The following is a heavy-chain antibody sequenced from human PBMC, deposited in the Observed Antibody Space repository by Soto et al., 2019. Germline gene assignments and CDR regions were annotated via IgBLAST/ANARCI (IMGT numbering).Heavy chain of an antibody. D-gene: IGHD6-19*01. Sequence: GGSLRLSCAASEFTFSSYSMNWVRQALGKGLEWVSSISSSSSYIYYADSVKGRFTISRDNAKNSLYLQMNSLRAEDTAVYYCARGVAGYFDYWGQGTLVTVSS. J-gene: IGHJ4*02. CDR3: ARGVAGYFDY. CDR2: ISSSSSYI. V-gene: IGHV3-21*01. CDR1: EFTFSSYS.